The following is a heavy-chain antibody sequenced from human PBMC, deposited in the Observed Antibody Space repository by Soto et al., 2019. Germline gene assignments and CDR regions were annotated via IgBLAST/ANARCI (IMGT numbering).Heavy chain of an antibody. CDR2: ISAYNGNT. D-gene: IGHD3-10*01. CDR3: ARADAQSPGGPDP. Sequence: VSVKVSCKASGYTLTSYGISRVGQAPGQGLEWMGWISAYNGNTNYAQKLQGRVTMTTDTSTSTAYMELRSLRSDDTAVYYCARADAQSPGGPDPWGQGTLVTVSS. V-gene: IGHV1-18*01. CDR1: GYTLTSYG. J-gene: IGHJ5*02.